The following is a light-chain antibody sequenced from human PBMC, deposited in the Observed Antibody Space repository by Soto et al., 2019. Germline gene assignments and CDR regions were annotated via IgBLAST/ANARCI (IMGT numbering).Light chain of an antibody. CDR1: SSNIGNNY. J-gene: IGLJ3*02. V-gene: IGLV1-51*01. CDR3: GTWDYSLSAGV. Sequence: QSVLTQPPSVSAAPGQTVTISCSGSSSNIGNNYVSWYQQLPGTAPKLLIYDNNKRPSGIPDRFSGSKSGTSATLDITGLQTGDEADYYCGTWDYSLSAGVFGGGTKLTVL. CDR2: DNN.